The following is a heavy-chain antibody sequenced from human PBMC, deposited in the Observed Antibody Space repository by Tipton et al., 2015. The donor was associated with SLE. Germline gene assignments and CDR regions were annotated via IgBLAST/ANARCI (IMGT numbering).Heavy chain of an antibody. CDR2: LFSGGNT. CDR1: GDSISSNF. V-gene: IGHV4-59*04. Sequence: TLSLTCTVSGDSISSNFWNWIRQSPGKGLEWVGTLFSGGNTYYNPSLLGRGSISVDTSKKQFSLKLNSMTAADSAVYYCASLLEDYGSGSYAFDIWGQGTMVTASS. D-gene: IGHD3-10*01. CDR3: ASLLEDYGSGSYAFDI. J-gene: IGHJ3*02.